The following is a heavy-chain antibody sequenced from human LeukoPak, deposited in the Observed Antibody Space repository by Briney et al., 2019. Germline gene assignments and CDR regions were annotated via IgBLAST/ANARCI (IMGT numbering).Heavy chain of an antibody. Sequence: PSETLSLTCTVSGGSFSSGDYSWNWIRQPAGQGLEWIGRLFSSGTTNYNPSLKSRVTISGDTSNNQFSLKLTSVTAADTAVYYCARGYTSSSGRPDYWGQGTLVTVSS. CDR2: LFSSGTT. CDR3: ARGYTSSSGRPDY. V-gene: IGHV4-61*02. J-gene: IGHJ4*02. D-gene: IGHD6-6*01. CDR1: GGSFSSGDYS.